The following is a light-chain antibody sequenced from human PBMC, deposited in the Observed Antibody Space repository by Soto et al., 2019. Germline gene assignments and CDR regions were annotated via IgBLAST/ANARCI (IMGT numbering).Light chain of an antibody. CDR2: LGS. CDR1: QSLLHETGFNS. J-gene: IGKJ2*01. V-gene: IGKV2-28*01. Sequence: DIVMPQSPLSLPVTPGAPASISCRSSQSLLHETGFNSLDWYLQKPGQSPQVLISLGSNRASGVPDRFSVSGSVTDFTLKISRVEADDGGVYYCMQTLQTPRSFGQGTKLEI. CDR3: MQTLQTPRS.